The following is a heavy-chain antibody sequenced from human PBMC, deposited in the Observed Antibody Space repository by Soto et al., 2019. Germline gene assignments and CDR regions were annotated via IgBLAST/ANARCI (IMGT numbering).Heavy chain of an antibody. V-gene: IGHV4-59*01. CDR3: ARSRGAFDI. CDR2: IYYSGST. CDR1: GGSISSYY. J-gene: IGHJ3*02. Sequence: PSETLSLTCTVSGGSISSYYRSWIRQPPGKGLEWIGYIYYSGSTNYNPSLKSRVTISVDTSKNQFSLKLSSVTAADTAVYYCARSRGAFDIWGQGTMVTVSS.